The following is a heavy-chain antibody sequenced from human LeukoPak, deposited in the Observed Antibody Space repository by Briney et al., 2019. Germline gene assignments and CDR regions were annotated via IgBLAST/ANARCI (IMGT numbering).Heavy chain of an antibody. V-gene: IGHV3-74*01. Sequence: GGSLRLSCAASGFTFSSYWMHWVRQAPGKGLEWVSRINSDGGSTTYADSVKGRFTISRDNAKNTMYLQMSSLRADDSAVYYCGRGGLTGQMAAFDYWGQGALVTVAT. D-gene: IGHD3-9*01. CDR2: INSDGGST. CDR1: GFTFSSYW. J-gene: IGHJ4*02. CDR3: GRGGLTGQMAAFDY.